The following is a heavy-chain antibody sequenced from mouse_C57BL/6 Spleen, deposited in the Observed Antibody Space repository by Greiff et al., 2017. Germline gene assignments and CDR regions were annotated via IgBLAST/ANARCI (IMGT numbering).Heavy chain of an antibody. CDR2: INPSSGST. CDR1: GYTFTSYW. Sequence: QVQLQQPGAELVKPGASVTLSCKASGYTFTSYWMHWVQQRPGQGLEWIGMINPSSGSTNYNEKFKSQATLTVDQSSSTAYMQLSSLTSEDSAVYYCARRDEGYYFDYWGQGTTLTVSS. D-gene: IGHD3-3*01. CDR3: ARRDEGYYFDY. J-gene: IGHJ2*01. V-gene: IGHV1-64*01.